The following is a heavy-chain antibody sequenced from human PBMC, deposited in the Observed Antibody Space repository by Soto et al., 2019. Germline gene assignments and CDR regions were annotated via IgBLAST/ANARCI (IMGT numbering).Heavy chain of an antibody. CDR1: GFTFSSYA. J-gene: IGHJ6*02. CDR2: ISYDGSNK. V-gene: IGHV3-30-3*01. CDR3: ARGGKRHDILTGSTRGYYYGMDV. Sequence: GGSLRLSCAASGFTFSSYAMHWVRQAPGKGLERVAVISYDGSNKYYADSVKGRFTISRDNSKNTLYLQMNSLRAEDTAVYYCARGGKRHDILTGSTRGYYYGMDVWGQGTTVTVSS. D-gene: IGHD3-9*01.